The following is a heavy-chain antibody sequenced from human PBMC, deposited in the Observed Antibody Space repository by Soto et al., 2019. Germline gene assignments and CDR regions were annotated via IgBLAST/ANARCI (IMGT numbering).Heavy chain of an antibody. CDR1: GGSISTSRSY. CDR3: ARQPTTGDTDLWFDP. V-gene: IGHV4-39*01. CDR2: IFYSGST. D-gene: IGHD2-21*01. J-gene: IGHJ5*02. Sequence: SETLSLTCSVSGGSISTSRSYWAWIRQPPGKGLEWLANIFYSGSTFYNPSLASRVSVSVDTSKNEFSLKLRSVTAADTAVYYCARQPTTGDTDLWFDPWGQGTLITVSS.